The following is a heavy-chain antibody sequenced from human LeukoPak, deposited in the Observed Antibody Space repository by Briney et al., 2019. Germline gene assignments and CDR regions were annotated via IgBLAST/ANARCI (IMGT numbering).Heavy chain of an antibody. CDR2: IYYSRST. CDR3: AKETGYSMILRGWFDP. D-gene: IGHD3-22*01. J-gene: IGHJ5*02. CDR1: GGSISSSSYY. Sequence: SETLSLTCTVSGGSISSSSYYWGWIRQPPGKGLEWIGSIYYSRSTYYNPSLKSRVTISVDTSKNQFSLKLSSVTAADTAVYYCAKETGYSMILRGWFDPWGQGTLVTVSS. V-gene: IGHV4-39*02.